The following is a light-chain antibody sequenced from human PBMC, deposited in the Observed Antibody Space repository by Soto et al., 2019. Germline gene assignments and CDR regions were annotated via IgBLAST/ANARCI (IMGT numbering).Light chain of an antibody. Sequence: DSQLTQYPSTLSASVGERVTITCRASQSPNNWMAWYQQKSGKAPKLLIYDVSTLASGVPSRFSGSVSGTECALTISSLQPDDSATYDCQQYYRYPVSFGQGTKVEVK. V-gene: IGKV1-5*01. CDR2: DVS. CDR3: QQYYRYPVS. CDR1: QSPNNW. J-gene: IGKJ2*03.